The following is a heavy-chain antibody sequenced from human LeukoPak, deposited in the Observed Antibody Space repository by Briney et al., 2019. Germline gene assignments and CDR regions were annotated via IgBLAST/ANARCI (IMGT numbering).Heavy chain of an antibody. Sequence: PSETLSLTCTVSGGSISSYYWSWIRQPPGKGLEWIGYTYYSGSTNYNPSLKSRVTISVDTSKNQFSLKLSSVTAADTAVYYCARAQYYGSGSYMNWFDPWGQGTLVTVSS. CDR3: ARAQYYGSGSYMNWFDP. J-gene: IGHJ5*02. D-gene: IGHD3-10*01. CDR2: TYYSGST. V-gene: IGHV4-59*01. CDR1: GGSISSYY.